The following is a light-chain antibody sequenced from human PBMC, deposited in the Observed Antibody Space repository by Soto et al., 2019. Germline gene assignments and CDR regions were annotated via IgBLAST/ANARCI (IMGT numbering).Light chain of an antibody. Sequence: EIVLTQSPGTLSLSPGERATLSCRASQSVSSSSLAWHQQKPGQAPRLLIYGASSRATGIPDRFSGSGSGTDFTLTISRLEPEDFAVYYCQQYGSSPPNTFGQGTKLEIK. CDR3: QQYGSSPPNT. V-gene: IGKV3-20*01. CDR2: GAS. CDR1: QSVSSSS. J-gene: IGKJ2*01.